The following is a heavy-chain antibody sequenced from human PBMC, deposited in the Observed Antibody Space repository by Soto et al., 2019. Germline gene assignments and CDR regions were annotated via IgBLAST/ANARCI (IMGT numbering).Heavy chain of an antibody. V-gene: IGHV3-23*01. D-gene: IGHD2-2*01. J-gene: IGHJ4*02. CDR3: ANFFIVVVPAVGHYFDY. Sequence: GGSLRLSCAASGFTFSSYAMSWVRQAPGKRLEWVSAISGSGGSTYYADSVKGRFTISRDNSKNTLYLQMNSLRAEDTAVYYCANFFIVVVPAVGHYFDYWGQGTLVTVSS. CDR1: GFTFSSYA. CDR2: ISGSGGST.